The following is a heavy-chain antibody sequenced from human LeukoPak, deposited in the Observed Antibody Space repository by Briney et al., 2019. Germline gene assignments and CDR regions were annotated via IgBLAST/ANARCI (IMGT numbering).Heavy chain of an antibody. Sequence: ASVTVSCTASGYTFTDYYMHWVRQAPGQGLEWMGRINPNSGGTNYAQKFQGRVTMTRDTSISTAYMELSRLRSDDTAVYYCARRYCSSISCYLYFDYWGQGTLVTVSS. CDR1: GYTFTDYY. D-gene: IGHD2-2*01. J-gene: IGHJ4*02. CDR3: ARRYCSSISCYLYFDY. V-gene: IGHV1-2*06. CDR2: INPNSGGT.